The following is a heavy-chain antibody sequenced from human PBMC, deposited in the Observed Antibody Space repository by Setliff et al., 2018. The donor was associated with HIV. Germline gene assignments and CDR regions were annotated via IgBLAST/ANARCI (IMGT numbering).Heavy chain of an antibody. D-gene: IGHD3-3*01. CDR3: AALSLRTNTVYGVISTRFDP. Sequence: GGSLRLSCAASGFTFSSYWMSWVRQVPGKGLEWVANIKQDGSEENYLSSVKGRFTISRDNAKNSLYLQMNSLRAEDTAVYYCAALSLRTNTVYGVISTRFDPWGQGTLVTVSS. V-gene: IGHV3-7*03. CDR1: GFTFSSYW. J-gene: IGHJ5*02. CDR2: IKQDGSEE.